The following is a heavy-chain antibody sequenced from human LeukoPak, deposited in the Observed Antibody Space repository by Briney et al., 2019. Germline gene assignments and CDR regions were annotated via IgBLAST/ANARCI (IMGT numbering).Heavy chain of an antibody. J-gene: IGHJ4*02. V-gene: IGHV4-34*01. CDR1: GGSFSGYY. CDR2: INHSGST. CDR3: ARGRWELLFDY. D-gene: IGHD1-26*01. Sequence: PSETLSLTCAAYGGSFSGYYWSWIRQPPGKGLEWIGEINHSGSTYYNPSLKSRVTISVDTSKNQFSLKLSSVTAADTAVYYCARGRWELLFDYWGQGTLVTVSS.